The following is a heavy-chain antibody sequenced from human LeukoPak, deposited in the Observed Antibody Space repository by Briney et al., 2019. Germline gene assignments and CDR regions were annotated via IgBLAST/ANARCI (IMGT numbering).Heavy chain of an antibody. Sequence: GGSLRLSCAASGFTFSTYWMSWARQAPGKGLEWVANINQDGSEKYYVDSVKGRFTISRDNAKNSLYLQMNSLRAEDTAVYYCARGWELLNDAFDIWGQGTIVTVSS. CDR2: INQDGSEK. CDR1: GFTFSTYW. CDR3: ARGWELLNDAFDI. D-gene: IGHD1-26*01. J-gene: IGHJ3*02. V-gene: IGHV3-7*01.